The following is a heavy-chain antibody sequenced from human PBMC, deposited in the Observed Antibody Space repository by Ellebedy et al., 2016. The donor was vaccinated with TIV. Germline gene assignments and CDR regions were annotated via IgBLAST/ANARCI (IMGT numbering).Heavy chain of an antibody. J-gene: IGHJ1*01. CDR2: ITGSGSTI. D-gene: IGHD3-3*01. V-gene: IGHV3-48*02. Sequence: PGGSLRLSCAASGLTFSTYSMNWVRQAPGKGLEWVSHITGSGSTIFYADSVKGRFTILRDNAKNSLYLQMNSVRDEDTAVYYCARVGPYYDFSVWGQGTLVTVSS. CDR1: GLTFSTYS. CDR3: ARVGPYYDFSV.